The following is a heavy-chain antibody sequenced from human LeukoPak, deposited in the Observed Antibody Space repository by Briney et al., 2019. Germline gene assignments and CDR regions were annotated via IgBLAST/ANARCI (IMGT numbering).Heavy chain of an antibody. J-gene: IGHJ4*02. V-gene: IGHV3-30*02. CDR2: IPYDGSNK. CDR3: AKRSDYCSSTTCSYFHY. CDR1: GFTFSSYG. Sequence: PGGSLRLSCAASGFTFSSYGIHWVRQAPGKGLEWVAFIPYDGSNKYYADSVKGRFTISRDNSKNTIYLQMNGLRAEDTAVYYCAKRSDYCSSTTCSYFHYWGQGTLVTVSS. D-gene: IGHD2-2*01.